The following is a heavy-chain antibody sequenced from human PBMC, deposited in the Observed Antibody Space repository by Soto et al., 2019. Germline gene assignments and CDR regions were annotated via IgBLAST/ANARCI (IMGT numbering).Heavy chain of an antibody. V-gene: IGHV3-30*18. CDR3: AKDGSYLNWFDP. CDR1: GFTFSSYG. D-gene: IGHD1-26*01. Sequence: GGSLRLSCAASGFTFSSYGMHWVRQAPGKGLEWVAVISYDGSNKYYADSVKGRFTISRDNSKNTLYLQMNSLRAEDTAVYYCAKDGSYLNWFDPWGQGTLVTVSS. CDR2: ISYDGSNK. J-gene: IGHJ5*02.